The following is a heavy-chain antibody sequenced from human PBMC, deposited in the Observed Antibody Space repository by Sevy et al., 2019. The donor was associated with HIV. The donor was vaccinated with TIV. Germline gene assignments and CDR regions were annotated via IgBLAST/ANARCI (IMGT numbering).Heavy chain of an antibody. CDR3: ARVADSRGYYDGFLDY. V-gene: IGHV4-59*01. Sequence: SETLSLTCTVSGGSISSYYWSWIRQPPGKGLEWIGYIYYSGSTNYNPSLKSRVTISVDTSKNQFSLMLSSVTAAETAVYYCARVADSRGYYDGFLDYWGQGTLVTVSS. D-gene: IGHD3-22*01. J-gene: IGHJ4*02. CDR2: IYYSGST. CDR1: GGSISSYY.